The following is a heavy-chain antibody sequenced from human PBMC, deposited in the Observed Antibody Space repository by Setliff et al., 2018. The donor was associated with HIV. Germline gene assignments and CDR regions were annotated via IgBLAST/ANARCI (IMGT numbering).Heavy chain of an antibody. Sequence: PSETLSLTCTVSGGSLSNHYWSWLRQSPKNGLEWIGYVYYSGSTNYKPSFKSRVSISVDTSRNQFSLNLTSLTTADTAMYYCARSYYDFWNGLPRSFDVWVQGTMVTVSS. D-gene: IGHD3-3*01. V-gene: IGHV4-59*11. CDR3: ARSYYDFWNGLPRSFDV. CDR1: GGSLSNHY. CDR2: VYYSGST. J-gene: IGHJ3*01.